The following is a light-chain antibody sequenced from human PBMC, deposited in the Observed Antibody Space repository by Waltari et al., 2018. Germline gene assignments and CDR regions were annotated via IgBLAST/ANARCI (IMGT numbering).Light chain of an antibody. CDR2: DAS. V-gene: IGKV3-20*01. J-gene: IGKJ1*01. CDR1: RSVGRS. Sequence: SRRRSRSVGRSLAWYQQKPGQAPRLLIFDASNRATAIPERFSGSGSGTDFSLTISRLEPEDFAVYYCQMYVRLPVTFGQGTKVEIK. CDR3: QMYVRLPVT.